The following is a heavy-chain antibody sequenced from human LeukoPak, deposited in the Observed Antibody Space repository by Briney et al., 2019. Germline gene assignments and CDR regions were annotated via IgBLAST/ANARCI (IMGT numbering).Heavy chain of an antibody. CDR1: GFTFSSYS. CDR2: ISSSSSYI. D-gene: IGHD6-13*01. Sequence: KAGGSLRLSCAASGFTFSSYSMNWVRQAPGKGLEWVSSISSSSSYIYYADSVKGRFTISRDNAKNSLYLQMNSLRAEDTAVYYCASWGFSIAAAVNRVDYWGQGTLVTVSS. V-gene: IGHV3-21*01. CDR3: ASWGFSIAAAVNRVDY. J-gene: IGHJ4*02.